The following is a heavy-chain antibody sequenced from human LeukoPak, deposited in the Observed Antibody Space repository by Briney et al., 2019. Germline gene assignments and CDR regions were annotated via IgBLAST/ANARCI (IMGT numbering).Heavy chain of an antibody. J-gene: IGHJ6*02. Sequence: PGRSLRFSCAASGFTFSSYGMHWVRQAPGKGLEWVAVISYDGSNKYYADSVKGRFTISRDNSKNTLYLQMNSLRAEDTAVYYCAKGLLIGYCSGGSCYSSRYYGMDVWGQGTTVTVSS. D-gene: IGHD2-15*01. CDR1: GFTFSSYG. CDR3: AKGLLIGYCSGGSCYSSRYYGMDV. CDR2: ISYDGSNK. V-gene: IGHV3-30*18.